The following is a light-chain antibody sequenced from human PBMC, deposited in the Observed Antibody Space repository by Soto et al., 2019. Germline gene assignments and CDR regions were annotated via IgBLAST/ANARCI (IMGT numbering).Light chain of an antibody. Sequence: QSVLTQPRSVSGSPGQSVTISCTGTSNDVGSYNYVSWYQQHPGKAPKLMIYDVSQRPSGVPDRFSGSKSGNTASLTISGLQAEDEADYYCCSYAGSYTFVVFGGGTKLTVL. J-gene: IGLJ2*01. CDR3: CSYAGSYTFVV. V-gene: IGLV2-11*01. CDR2: DVS. CDR1: SNDVGSYNY.